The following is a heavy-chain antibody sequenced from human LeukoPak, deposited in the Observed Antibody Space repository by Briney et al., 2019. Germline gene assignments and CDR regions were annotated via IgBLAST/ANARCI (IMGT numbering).Heavy chain of an antibody. D-gene: IGHD5-18*01. CDR2: ISGSGSST. CDR1: GFTFSSYA. V-gene: IGHV3-23*01. CDR3: AKSSAIAN. Sequence: HPGGSLRLSCAASGFTFSSYAMSWVRQAPGKGLEWVSVISGSGSSTYYADSVKGRFTISRDNSKNTLYLQMDSLRAEDTAVYYCAKSSAIANWGQGILVTVSS. J-gene: IGHJ4*02.